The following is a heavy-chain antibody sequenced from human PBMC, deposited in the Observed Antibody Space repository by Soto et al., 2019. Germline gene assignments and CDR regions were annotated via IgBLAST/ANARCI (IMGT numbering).Heavy chain of an antibody. V-gene: IGHV3-7*05. CDR1: GFTFSSYW. Sequence: EVQLVESGGGLVQPGGSLRLSCAASGFTFSSYWMSWVRQAPGKGLEWVANIKQDGSEKYYVDSVKGRFTISRDNAKNSLYLQMNSLRAEDTAVYYCAREGIYSNYDYYYYGMDVWGQGTTVTVSS. CDR2: IKQDGSEK. D-gene: IGHD4-4*01. CDR3: AREGIYSNYDYYYYGMDV. J-gene: IGHJ6*02.